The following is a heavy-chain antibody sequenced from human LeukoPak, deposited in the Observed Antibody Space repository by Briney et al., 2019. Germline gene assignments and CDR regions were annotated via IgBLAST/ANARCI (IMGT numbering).Heavy chain of an antibody. Sequence: GASVKVSCKASGYTFTSYDINWVRQATGQGLEWMGRMNANSGDTGYAQNFQGRVTMTRNTSISTAYMELSSLRSEDTAIYYCARGGTYLPFGYWGQGTLVTVSS. J-gene: IGHJ4*02. V-gene: IGHV1-8*01. D-gene: IGHD3-10*01. CDR3: ARGGTYLPFGY. CDR1: GYTFTSYD. CDR2: MNANSGDT.